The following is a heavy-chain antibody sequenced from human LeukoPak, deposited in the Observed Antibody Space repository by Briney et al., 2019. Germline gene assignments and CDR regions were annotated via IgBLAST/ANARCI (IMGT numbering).Heavy chain of an antibody. Sequence: RASVTVSCKASGYTFTSYYMHWVRQAPGQGLEWMGIINPSGGSTSYAQKFQGRVTMTRDTSTSTVYMELSSLRSEDTAVYYCARDPQTYYYDSSDYYFDYWGQGTLVTVSS. CDR3: ARDPQTYYYDSSDYYFDY. V-gene: IGHV1-46*01. J-gene: IGHJ4*02. D-gene: IGHD3-22*01. CDR2: INPSGGST. CDR1: GYTFTSYY.